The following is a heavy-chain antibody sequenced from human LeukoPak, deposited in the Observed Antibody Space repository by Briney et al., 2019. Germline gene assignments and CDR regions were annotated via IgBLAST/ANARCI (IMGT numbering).Heavy chain of an antibody. CDR2: INSDESWT. D-gene: IGHD2/OR15-2a*01. V-gene: IGHV3-74*01. CDR1: GNYW. Sequence: PGGSLRLSCAASGNYWMHWVRQAPGKGLVWVSHINSDESWTSYADSVKGRFTISKDNAKNTVYLQMNSPRAEDTAVYYCVSFYETYWGRGTLVTVSS. CDR3: VSFYETY. J-gene: IGHJ4*02.